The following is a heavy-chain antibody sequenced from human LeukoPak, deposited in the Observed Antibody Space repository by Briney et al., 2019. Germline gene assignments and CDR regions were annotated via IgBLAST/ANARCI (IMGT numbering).Heavy chain of an antibody. V-gene: IGHV3-48*04. CDR1: GFTFSSYS. CDR2: ISGSSRTM. Sequence: PGGSLRLSCAASGFTFSSYSMHWIRQAPGKGLEWVSYISGSSRTMYYAASVKGRFTISRDNAKNSLYLQMNSLRAEDTAVYYCARDLGLYDYGGNIDYWGQGTLVTVSS. J-gene: IGHJ4*02. CDR3: ARDLGLYDYGGNIDY. D-gene: IGHD4-23*01.